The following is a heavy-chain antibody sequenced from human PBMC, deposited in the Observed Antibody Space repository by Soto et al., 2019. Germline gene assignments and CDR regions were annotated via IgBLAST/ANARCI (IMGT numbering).Heavy chain of an antibody. D-gene: IGHD6-19*01. J-gene: IGHJ4*02. V-gene: IGHV3-23*01. Sequence: EVQLLESGGGLVQPGGSLRLSCAVSGLTFSSHAMSWVRQAPGKGLECVSSITGSGDSTYYADSVKGRFTISRDKSKSTLYLQMNSLRAEDTAVYYCAKDLQFSGWLSAATVAYWGQGTQVTVSS. CDR3: AKDLQFSGWLSAATVAY. CDR2: ITGSGDST. CDR1: GLTFSSHA.